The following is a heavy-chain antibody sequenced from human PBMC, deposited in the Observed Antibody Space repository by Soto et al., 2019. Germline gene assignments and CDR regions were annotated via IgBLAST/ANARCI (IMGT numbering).Heavy chain of an antibody. V-gene: IGHV3-7*02. D-gene: IGHD3-22*01. CDR2: INPDGSAK. CDR3: LKCYDNSGYYDY. Sequence: EVQLVESGGGLVQPGESLTLSCATSGFTFRNYWMSWVRQAPGKGLEWVASINPDGSAKFYVGSVKGRFTVSRDNTENLLYLQMSSLRVEDTAAYSCLKCYDNSGYYDYWGRGTLVTVSS. J-gene: IGHJ4*02. CDR1: GFTFRNYW.